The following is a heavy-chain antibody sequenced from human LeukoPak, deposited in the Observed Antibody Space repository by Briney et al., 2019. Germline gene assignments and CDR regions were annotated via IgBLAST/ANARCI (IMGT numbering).Heavy chain of an antibody. CDR2: INHSGST. D-gene: IGHD3-10*01. CDR3: ARGGESNKDFDY. V-gene: IGHV4-34*01. Sequence: PSETLSLTCAVCGGSFSGYYWSWIRQPPGKGLEWIGEINHSGSTNYNPSLKSRVTISVDTSKNQFSLKLSSVTAADTAVYYCARGGESNKDFDYWGQGTLVTVSS. J-gene: IGHJ4*02. CDR1: GGSFSGYY.